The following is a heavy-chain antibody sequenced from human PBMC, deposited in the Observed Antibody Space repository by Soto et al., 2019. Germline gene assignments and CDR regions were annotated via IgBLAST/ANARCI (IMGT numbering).Heavy chain of an antibody. Sequence: PGGSLRLSCAASGFTFDDYAMHWVRQAPGKGLEWVSGISWNSGSIGYADSVKGRFTISRDNAKNSLYLQMNSLRAEDTALYYCANSRPTGTSSWGQGTLDTGSS. J-gene: IGHJ4*02. CDR3: ANSRPTGTSS. CDR1: GFTFDDYA. CDR2: ISWNSGSI. D-gene: IGHD4-17*01. V-gene: IGHV3-9*01.